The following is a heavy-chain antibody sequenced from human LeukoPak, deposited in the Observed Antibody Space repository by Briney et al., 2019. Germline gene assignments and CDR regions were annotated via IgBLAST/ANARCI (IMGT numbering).Heavy chain of an antibody. CDR3: ASFVRVSSGYYSDY. D-gene: IGHD3-22*01. V-gene: IGHV1-2*02. J-gene: IGHJ4*02. CDR1: TFXXXX. Sequence: TFXXXXMHWVRQAPGQGLEWMGWINPNSGGTNYAQKFQGRVTMTRDTSISTAYMELSRLRSDDTAVYYCASFVRVSSGYYSDYWGQGTLVTVSS. CDR2: INPNSGGT.